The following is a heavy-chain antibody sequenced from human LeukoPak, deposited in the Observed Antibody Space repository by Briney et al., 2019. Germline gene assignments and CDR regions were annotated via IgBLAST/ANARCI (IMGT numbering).Heavy chain of an antibody. CDR2: IYYSGST. Sequence: SETLSLTCTVSGGSISSGGYYWSWIRQHPGKGLEWIGYIYYSGSTYYNPSLKSRVIISVDTSKNQFSLKLSSVTAADTAVYYCARDTLPDRATGYWGQGTLVTVSS. D-gene: IGHD1-1*01. J-gene: IGHJ4*02. CDR1: GGSISSGGYY. CDR3: ARDTLPDRATGY. V-gene: IGHV4-31*03.